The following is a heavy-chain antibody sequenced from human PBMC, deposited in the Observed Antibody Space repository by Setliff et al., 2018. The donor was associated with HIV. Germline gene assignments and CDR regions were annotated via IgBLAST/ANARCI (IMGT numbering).Heavy chain of an antibody. V-gene: IGHV1-46*01. CDR2: INPSGGST. CDR3: ARDSSGWDFDY. Sequence: GASVKVSCKASGYTFTSYYMHWVRQAPGQGLEWMGEINPSGGSTTYAEKFQGRATLTRDTSTSTVYMELSSLRSEDTAVYYCARDSSGWDFDYWGQGTLVTVSS. J-gene: IGHJ4*02. CDR1: GYTFTSYY. D-gene: IGHD6-19*01.